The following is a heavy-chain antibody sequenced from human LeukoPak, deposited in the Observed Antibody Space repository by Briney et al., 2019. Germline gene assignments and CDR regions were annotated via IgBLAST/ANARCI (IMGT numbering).Heavy chain of an antibody. J-gene: IGHJ1*01. V-gene: IGHV3-64*02. D-gene: IGHD2-2*01. Sequence: GGSLRLSCAASGFTFSNYAMHWVRQAPGKGLEYVSAISSNGGTTYYADSVKGRFTISRDNSKNTLYLQMNSLTVEDTAVYYCATDRYCRSSTCNSILAYFQYWGQGSLVTVSS. CDR2: ISSNGGTT. CDR1: GFTFSNYA. CDR3: ATDRYCRSSTCNSILAYFQY.